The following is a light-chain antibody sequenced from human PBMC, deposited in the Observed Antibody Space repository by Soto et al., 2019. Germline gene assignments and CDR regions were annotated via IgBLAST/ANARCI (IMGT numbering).Light chain of an antibody. Sequence: EIVLTQSPATLSLSPGERATLSCRASQSVSSYLAWYQQKPGQAPRLLIYDASNRATGIPAGFSGSGSGTDFTLTISSLEPEDFAVYYCQQRSNWPLGYTFGQGTKLEIK. J-gene: IGKJ2*01. CDR1: QSVSSY. CDR2: DAS. V-gene: IGKV3-11*01. CDR3: QQRSNWPLGYT.